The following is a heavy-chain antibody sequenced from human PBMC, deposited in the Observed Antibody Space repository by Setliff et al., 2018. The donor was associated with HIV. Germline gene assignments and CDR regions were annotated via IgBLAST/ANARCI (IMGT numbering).Heavy chain of an antibody. CDR1: GGSISSGGYY. D-gene: IGHD1-26*01. V-gene: IGHV4-31*03. J-gene: IGHJ4*02. Sequence: SETLSLTCTVSGGSISSGGYYWSWIRQHPGKGLEWIGYIYYSGSTYYNPSLKSRVTISVDTSKNQFSLRLSSVTAADTAVYYCARQGEVGAPFDYWGQGTLVTVSS. CDR3: ARQGEVGAPFDY. CDR2: IYYSGST.